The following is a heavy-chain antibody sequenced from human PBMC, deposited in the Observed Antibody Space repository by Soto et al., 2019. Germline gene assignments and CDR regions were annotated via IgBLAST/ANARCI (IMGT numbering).Heavy chain of an antibody. CDR3: AREVGYDFWSGYTGNWFDP. J-gene: IGHJ5*02. Sequence: PSETLSLTCNVSGGSISNYYWNWIRQPPGKRLEWIGYIYYSGSTKYNPSLMSRVTISADTSKNQFSLKVSSVTAADAAVYYCAREVGYDFWSGYTGNWFDPWGQGTLVTVSS. CDR1: GGSISNYY. CDR2: IYYSGST. D-gene: IGHD3-3*01. V-gene: IGHV4-59*01.